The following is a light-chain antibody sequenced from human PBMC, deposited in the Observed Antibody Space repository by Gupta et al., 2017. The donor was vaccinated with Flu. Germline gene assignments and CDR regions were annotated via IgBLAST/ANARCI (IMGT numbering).Light chain of an antibody. Sequence: DIQMTQSPSSLSASVGDRVTITCRASQSISSYLNWYQQKPGKAPKLLIYAASSLQSGVPSRFSGSGSGTXFTLTIXSLQPEDFATYYCQQSYSTPWTFGXGTKLEIK. J-gene: IGKJ2*02. CDR1: QSISSY. CDR2: AAS. CDR3: QQSYSTPWT. V-gene: IGKV1-39*01.